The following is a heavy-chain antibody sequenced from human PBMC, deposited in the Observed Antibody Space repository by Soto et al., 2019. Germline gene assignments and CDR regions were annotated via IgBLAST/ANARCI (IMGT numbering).Heavy chain of an antibody. CDR2: IYYSGST. CDR3: ARGVVSTPKSVVVPAASDY. J-gene: IGHJ4*02. D-gene: IGHD2-2*01. V-gene: IGHV4-59*01. Sequence: SETLSLTCTVSGGSISSYYWSWIRQPPGKGLEWIGYIYYSGSTNYNPSLKSRVTISVDTSKNQFSLKLSSVTAADTAVYYCARGVVSTPKSVVVPAASDYWGQGTLVTVSS. CDR1: GGSISSYY.